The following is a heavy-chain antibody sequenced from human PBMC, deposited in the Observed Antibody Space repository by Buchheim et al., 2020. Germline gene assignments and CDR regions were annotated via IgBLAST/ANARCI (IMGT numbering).Heavy chain of an antibody. V-gene: IGHV3-23*01. Sequence: EVQLLESGGGLVQPGGSLRLSCAASGFTFNSYGMSWVRQAPGKGLEWVSVISGSGGRTDYADSVKGRFTVSRANSKNKMYLQMNSLRVDDTAMYHCAKHIVEGGQHIDYWGRGTL. CDR3: AKHIVEGGQHIDY. D-gene: IGHD2-21*01. CDR2: ISGSGGRT. CDR1: GFTFNSYG. J-gene: IGHJ4*02.